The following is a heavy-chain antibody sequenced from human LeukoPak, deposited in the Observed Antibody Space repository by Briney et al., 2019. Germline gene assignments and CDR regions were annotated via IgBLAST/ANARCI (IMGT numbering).Heavy chain of an antibody. CDR2: INHSGST. CDR1: GGSFSGYY. V-gene: IGHV4-34*01. J-gene: IGHJ4*02. CDR3: ARGISSGWYEPFDY. Sequence: SENLSLTCAVYGGSFSGYYWSWIRQPPGKGLEWIGEINHSGSTNYNPSLKSRVTISVDTSKNQFSLKLSSVTAADTAVYYCARGISSGWYEPFDYWGQGTLVTVSS. D-gene: IGHD6-19*01.